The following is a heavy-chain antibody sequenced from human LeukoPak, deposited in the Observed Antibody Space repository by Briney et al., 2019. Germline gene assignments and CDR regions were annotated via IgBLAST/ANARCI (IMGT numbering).Heavy chain of an antibody. Sequence: TGGSLRLSCAASGFTFGNYAMTWVRQAPGKGVEYVTSTSGSGGSSYYAASVQGRFTISRDNSRNTLYLQMSNLRIDDTAVYYCARGPRVPSPTYYFEFWGQGVLVTVSS. CDR3: ARGPRVPSPTYYFEF. V-gene: IGHV3-23*01. J-gene: IGHJ4*02. CDR1: GFTFGNYA. CDR2: TSGSGGSS. D-gene: IGHD2-2*01.